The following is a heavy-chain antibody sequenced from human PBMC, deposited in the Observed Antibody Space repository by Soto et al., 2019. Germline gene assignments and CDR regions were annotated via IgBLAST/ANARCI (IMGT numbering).Heavy chain of an antibody. V-gene: IGHV4-4*02. CDR1: GGSINSSNW. J-gene: IGHJ5*02. D-gene: IGHD6-13*01. Sequence: QVQLQESGPGLVKPSGTLSLTCAVSGGSINSSNWWTWVRPPPGKGLEWIGNIYHSGNTNYNPSLKSRVTISVDKSKNQFSLRLSSVTAADTATYYCAREGPATIAADLSWFDPWGQGTLVTVSS. CDR3: AREGPATIAADLSWFDP. CDR2: IYHSGNT.